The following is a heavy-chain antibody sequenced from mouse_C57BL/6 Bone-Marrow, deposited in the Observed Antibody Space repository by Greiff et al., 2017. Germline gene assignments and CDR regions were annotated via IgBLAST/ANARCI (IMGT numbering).Heavy chain of an antibody. CDR3: ARSTVVADYWYFDV. D-gene: IGHD1-1*01. V-gene: IGHV1-55*01. J-gene: IGHJ1*03. CDR1: GYTFTSYW. Sequence: VQLPESGAELVKPGASVTMSCQASGYTFTSYWITWVKQRPGQGLEWIGDIYPGSGSTNYNEKFKSKATLTVDTSSSTAYMQLSILTSEDSAVYYCARSTVVADYWYFDVWGTGTTVTVSS. CDR2: IYPGSGST.